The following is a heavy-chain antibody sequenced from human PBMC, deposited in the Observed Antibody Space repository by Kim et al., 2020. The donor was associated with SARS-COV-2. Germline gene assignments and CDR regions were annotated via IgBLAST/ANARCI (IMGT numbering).Heavy chain of an antibody. D-gene: IGHD3-22*01. CDR2: IYHSGST. CDR3: ARDNKGYYYDSSGYYGWFDP. J-gene: IGHJ5*02. CDR1: GGSISSSNW. Sequence: SETLSLTCAVSGGSISSSNWWSWVRQPPGKGLEWIGEIYHSGSTNYNPSLKSRVTISVDKSKNQFSLKLSSVTAADTAVYYCARDNKGYYYDSSGYYGWFDPWGQGTLVTVSS. V-gene: IGHV4-4*02.